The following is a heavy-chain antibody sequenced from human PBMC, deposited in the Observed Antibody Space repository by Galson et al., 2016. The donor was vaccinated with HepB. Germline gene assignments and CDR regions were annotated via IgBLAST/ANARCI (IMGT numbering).Heavy chain of an antibody. CDR3: ARDGGITGTTDWFDP. J-gene: IGHJ5*02. Sequence: SLRLSCAASGFTFSSYWMDWVRQALGKGLVWVPRINSDGSSTSYADSVKGRFTISRDNAMNTLYLQMNSLRAEDTAVYYCARDGGITGTTDWFDPWGQGTLVTVSS. CDR1: GFTFSSYW. D-gene: IGHD1-7*01. CDR2: INSDGSST. V-gene: IGHV3-74*01.